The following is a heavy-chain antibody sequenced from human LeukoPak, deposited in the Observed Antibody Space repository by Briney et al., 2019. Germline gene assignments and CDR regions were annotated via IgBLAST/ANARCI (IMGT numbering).Heavy chain of an antibody. CDR3: ARVLPLRDQFWSGYYELGY. D-gene: IGHD3-3*01. Sequence: GASVKVSCKASGYTFTGYYMHWVRQAPGQGLEWMGWINPNSGGTNYAQKSQGRVTMTRDTSISTAYMELSRLRSDDTAVYYCARVLPLRDQFWSGYYELGYWGQGTLVTVSS. CDR2: INPNSGGT. CDR1: GYTFTGYY. V-gene: IGHV1-2*02. J-gene: IGHJ4*02.